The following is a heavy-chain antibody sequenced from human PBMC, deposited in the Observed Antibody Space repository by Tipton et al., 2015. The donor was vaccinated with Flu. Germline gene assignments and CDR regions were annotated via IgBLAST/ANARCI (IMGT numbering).Heavy chain of an antibody. CDR1: GDSIRSDYY. CDR2: IYRSGST. V-gene: IGHV4-38-2*02. Sequence: TLSLTCTISGDSIRSDYYWGWIRQPPGKGLEWIGSIYRSGSTYYNPSLKSRVTISVDTSKTQFSLKLSSVTAADTAVYYCARLTYYYGSGTSDYWGQGTLVTVSS. D-gene: IGHD3-10*01. CDR3: ARLTYYYGSGTSDY. J-gene: IGHJ4*02.